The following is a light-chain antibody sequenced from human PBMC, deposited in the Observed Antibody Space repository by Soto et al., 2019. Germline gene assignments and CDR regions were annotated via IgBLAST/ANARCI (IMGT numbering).Light chain of an antibody. CDR1: QRVGRK. J-gene: IGKJ1*01. Sequence: DKVTTKAPPTLSVSPGESATLSCTAMQRVGRKLVWDPQKPGQAPGVRIYGAYNMASGVPVRFSGSGYGTEFSLTFSSVQSEDFAIDYCRQHNNGWTLGHTTKVDI. V-gene: IGKV3-15*01. CDR3: RQHNNGWT. CDR2: GAY.